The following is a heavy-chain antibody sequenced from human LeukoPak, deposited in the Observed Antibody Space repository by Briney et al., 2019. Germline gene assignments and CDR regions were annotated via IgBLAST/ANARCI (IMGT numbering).Heavy chain of an antibody. CDR3: ARRVYCTSTSCFHYYYYMDV. D-gene: IGHD2-2*01. J-gene: IGHJ6*03. Sequence: GASVKVSCKASGYTFTSYYIHWVRQAPGQGLEWMGIINPSGGSTSYAQKFQGRVTMTSDTSTSTVYMELSSLRAEDTAVYYCARRVYCTSTSCFHYYYYMDVWGKGTTVTGSS. CDR2: INPSGGST. V-gene: IGHV1-46*03. CDR1: GYTFTSYY.